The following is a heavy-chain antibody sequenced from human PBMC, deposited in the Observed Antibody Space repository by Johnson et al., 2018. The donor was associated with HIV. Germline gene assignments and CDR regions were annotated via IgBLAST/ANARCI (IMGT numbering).Heavy chain of an antibody. CDR3: ARDPPARSQYNSPPLAFDI. J-gene: IGHJ3*02. V-gene: IGHV3-48*04. D-gene: IGHD1-14*01. CDR2: ISGSGGTM. Sequence: VQLVESGGGVVQFGRSLRLSCEASGFTFSSYGMHWIRQAPGKGLEWISYISGSGGTMYSADSVKGRFIISRNNANNSLHLQMNNLRAEDTAVYFCARDPPARSQYNSPPLAFDIWGQGTMVTVSS. CDR1: GFTFSSYG.